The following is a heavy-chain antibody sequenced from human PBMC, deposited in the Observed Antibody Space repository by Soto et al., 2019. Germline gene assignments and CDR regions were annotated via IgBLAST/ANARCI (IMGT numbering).Heavy chain of an antibody. V-gene: IGHV3-30*03. Sequence: GGSLRLSCAASGFTFSSYWMHWVRQAPGKGLEWVAVISYDGSNKYYADSVKGRFTISRDNSKNTLYLQMNSLRAEDTAVYYSHPAGYSGYDTDLGYFDYWGQGTLVTVSS. J-gene: IGHJ4*02. D-gene: IGHD5-12*01. CDR2: ISYDGSNK. CDR1: GFTFSSYW. CDR3: HPAGYSGYDTDLGYFDY.